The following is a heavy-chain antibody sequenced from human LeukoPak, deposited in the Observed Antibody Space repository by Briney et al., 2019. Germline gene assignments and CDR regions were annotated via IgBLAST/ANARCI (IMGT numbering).Heavy chain of an antibody. J-gene: IGHJ6*02. Sequence: PGRSLRLSCVASGFTFSSYAVHWVRQAPGKGLEWVAVISYDGSNRYYADSVKGRFTISRDNSKNTLYLQMNSLRAEDTAVYYCAKEIRGSSTSWVSSYYYYGMDVWGQGTTVTVSS. CDR3: AKEIRGSSTSWVSSYYYYGMDV. CDR1: GFTFSSYA. D-gene: IGHD2-2*01. CDR2: ISYDGSNR. V-gene: IGHV3-30-3*01.